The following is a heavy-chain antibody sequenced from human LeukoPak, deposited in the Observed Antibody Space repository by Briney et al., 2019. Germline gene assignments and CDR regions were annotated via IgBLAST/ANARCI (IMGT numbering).Heavy chain of an antibody. V-gene: IGHV1-69*05. CDR1: GYTFTSYG. CDR2: IIPIFGTA. CDR3: VSGLWFGELEEDY. D-gene: IGHD3-10*01. J-gene: IGHJ4*02. Sequence: SVKVSCKASGYTFTSYGISWVRQAPGQGLEWMGGIIPIFGTANYAQKFQGRVSLTRDTSTSTVHMELSSLRSEDTAVYYCVSGLWFGELEEDYWGQGTLVTVSS.